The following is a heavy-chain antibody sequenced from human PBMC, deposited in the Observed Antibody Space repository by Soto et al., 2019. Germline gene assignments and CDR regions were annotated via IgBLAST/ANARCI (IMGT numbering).Heavy chain of an antibody. J-gene: IGHJ4*02. V-gene: IGHV4-39*01. CDR1: GGSISDISYY. CDR2: ICSTGTT. CDR3: ARHRRETGTYAQPLDY. D-gene: IGHD1-1*01. Sequence: QLQLQESGPGLVQPSETLSLTCSVSGGSISDISYYWAWVRQPPGKGLEWIGSICSTGTTYYIPSSKSRVTMSVDTSKNQFSLSLNSVTAADTALYFCARHRRETGTYAQPLDYWGQGTLVTVSS.